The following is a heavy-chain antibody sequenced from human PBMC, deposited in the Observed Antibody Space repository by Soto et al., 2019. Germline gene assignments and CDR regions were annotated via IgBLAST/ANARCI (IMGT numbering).Heavy chain of an antibody. CDR3: AADTGYCTNGVCYNFDY. J-gene: IGHJ4*02. V-gene: IGHV1-58*01. CDR1: GFTFTSSA. CDR2: IVVGSGNT. D-gene: IGHD2-8*01. Sequence: SVKVSCKASGFTFTSSAVQWVRQARGQRLEWIGWIVVGSGNTNYAQKFQERVTITRDMSTSTAYMELSSLRSEDTAMYYCAADTGYCTNGVCYNFDYWGQGTLVTVSS.